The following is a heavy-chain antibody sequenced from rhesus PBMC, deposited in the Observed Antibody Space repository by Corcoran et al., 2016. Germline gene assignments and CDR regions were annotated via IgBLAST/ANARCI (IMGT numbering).Heavy chain of an antibody. CDR3: AKDPNLRYPSYYFDY. CDR2: ISNCGGST. CDR1: GFTFSSYG. D-gene: IGHD4-29*01. V-gene: IGHV3S5*01. Sequence: EVQLVESGGGLVQPGGSLRLSCAASGFTFSSYGMSWVRQAPGKVLEWVSYISNCGGSTYYADSVKSRFTISRDNSKNTLSLQMNSLRAEDTAVYYCAKDPNLRYPSYYFDYWGQGVLVTVSS. J-gene: IGHJ4*01.